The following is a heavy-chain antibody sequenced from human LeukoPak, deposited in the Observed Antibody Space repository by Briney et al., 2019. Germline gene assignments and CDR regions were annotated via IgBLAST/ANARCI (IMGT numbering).Heavy chain of an antibody. D-gene: IGHD2-8*01. Sequence: GGSLRLSCAASGFTFSSYGMTWVRQAPGKGLEWVSAISVSGTNTYYADSVKGRFTISRDNSKNSLYLQMNSLRAEDTAVYYCARALIGYYFDYWGQGTLVTVSS. CDR1: GFTFSSYG. J-gene: IGHJ4*02. V-gene: IGHV3-23*01. CDR3: ARALIGYYFDY. CDR2: ISVSGTNT.